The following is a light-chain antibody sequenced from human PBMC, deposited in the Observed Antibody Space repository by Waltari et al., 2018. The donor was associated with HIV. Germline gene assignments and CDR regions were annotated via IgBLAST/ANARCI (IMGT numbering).Light chain of an antibody. J-gene: IGLJ3*02. V-gene: IGLV2-14*01. CDR1: SSDVGGYNS. CDR3: TSYTSGSTLVM. CDR2: EVI. Sequence: QSALTQPASVSGSPGQSITISCTGISSDVGGYNSVSWYQHHPGKAPKCLISEVINRPPGVSNRFSASKSGNTASLTISGLQPEDEADYYCTSYTSGSTLVMFGGGTKLTVL.